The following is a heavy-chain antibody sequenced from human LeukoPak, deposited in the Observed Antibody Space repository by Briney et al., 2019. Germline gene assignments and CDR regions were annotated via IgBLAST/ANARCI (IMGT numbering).Heavy chain of an antibody. CDR3: ARGPHSSSWPDIPRDY. CDR2: LNPSGGGT. Sequence: GASVKVSCKASGYTVTSYCIRWVRQAPGQGLEWMGILNPSGGGTRYAQKLQGRVTMTRDTSTRTVYMELSSLRSEDTAVYYCARGPHSSSWPDIPRDYWGQGTLVTVSS. V-gene: IGHV1-46*04. J-gene: IGHJ4*02. D-gene: IGHD6-13*01. CDR1: GYTVTSYC.